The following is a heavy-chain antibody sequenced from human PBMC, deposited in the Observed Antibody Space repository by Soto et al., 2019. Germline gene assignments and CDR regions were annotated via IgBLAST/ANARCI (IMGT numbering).Heavy chain of an antibody. Sequence: QVQLQQWGAGLLKPSETLSLTCAVYGGSFSGYYWSWIRQPPEKGLEWIGEINHSGSTNYNPSLKSRVTISVDTSKNQFSLKLSSVTAADTAVYYCARLTRIAVAGTPFDYWGQRTLVTVSS. CDR1: GGSFSGYY. CDR2: INHSGST. D-gene: IGHD6-19*01. J-gene: IGHJ4*02. CDR3: ARLTRIAVAGTPFDY. V-gene: IGHV4-34*01.